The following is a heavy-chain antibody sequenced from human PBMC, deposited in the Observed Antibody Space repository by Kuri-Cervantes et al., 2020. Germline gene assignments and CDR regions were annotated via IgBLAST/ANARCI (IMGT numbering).Heavy chain of an antibody. Sequence: GESLKISCAASGFTFSSYAMSWVRQAPGKGLEWVSAISGSGGSAYYADSVKGRFTISRDNSKNTLYLQMNSLRAEDTAVYYCAKDRAYYGSGSYYPYYFDYWGQGTLVTVSS. V-gene: IGHV3-23*01. D-gene: IGHD3-10*01. J-gene: IGHJ4*02. CDR2: ISGSGGSA. CDR3: AKDRAYYGSGSYYPYYFDY. CDR1: GFTFSSYA.